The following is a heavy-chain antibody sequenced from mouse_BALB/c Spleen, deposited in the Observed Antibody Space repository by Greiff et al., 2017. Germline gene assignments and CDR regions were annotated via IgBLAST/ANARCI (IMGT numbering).Heavy chain of an antibody. CDR3: ARSSGGSYDAMDY. Sequence: VQLQQSGAELVKPGASVKLSCTASGFNIKDTYMHWVKQRPEQGLEWIGRIDPANGNTKYDPKFQGKATITADTSSNTAYLQLSSLTSEDTAVYYCARSSGGSYDAMDYWGQGTSVTVSS. CDR1: GFNIKDTY. D-gene: IGHD1-1*02. V-gene: IGHV14-3*02. J-gene: IGHJ4*01. CDR2: IDPANGNT.